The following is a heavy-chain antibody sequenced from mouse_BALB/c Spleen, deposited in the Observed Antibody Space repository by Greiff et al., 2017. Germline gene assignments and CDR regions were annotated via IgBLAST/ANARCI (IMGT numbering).Heavy chain of an antibody. J-gene: IGHJ1*01. D-gene: IGHD1-1*01. V-gene: IGHV6-6*02. CDR3: TRPSGSSYEDWYFDV. Sequence: EVQVVESGGGLVQPGGSMKLSCVASGFTFSNYWMNWVRQSPEKGLEWVAEIRLKSNNYATHYAESVKGRFTISRDDSKSSVYLQMNNLRAEDTGIYYCTRPSGSSYEDWYFDVWGAGTTVTVSS. CDR2: IRLKSNNYAT. CDR1: GFTFSNYW.